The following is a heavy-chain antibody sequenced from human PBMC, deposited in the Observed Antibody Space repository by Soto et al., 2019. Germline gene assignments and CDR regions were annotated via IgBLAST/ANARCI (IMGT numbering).Heavy chain of an antibody. V-gene: IGHV3-66*01. CDR2: IYSGGST. CDR1: GFTVSSNY. J-gene: IGHJ1*01. D-gene: IGHD4-17*01. Sequence: EVQLVESGGGLVQPGGSLRLSCAASGFTVSSNYMNWVRQAPGKGLEWVSVIYSGGSTYYADSVKGRFTISRDNSKXTLSLQMNSLTAEDTAVYYCARDFVLGEHPEYFQHWVQGTLVTVSS. CDR3: ARDFVLGEHPEYFQH.